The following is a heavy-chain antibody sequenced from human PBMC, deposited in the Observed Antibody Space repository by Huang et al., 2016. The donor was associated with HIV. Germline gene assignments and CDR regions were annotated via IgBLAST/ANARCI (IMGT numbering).Heavy chain of an antibody. CDR2: VRSKAFGEAS. J-gene: IGHJ6*03. CDR3: SPSGDDYFYFYMDV. D-gene: IGHD4-17*01. CDR1: GFIFNDFS. Sequence: QLVESGGDSVQSGRSLRLSCRGSGFIFNDFSINWFRKSPVKGMEVIGVVRSKAFGEASKSAPSVKDRFTVSRDEAKNVAFLQMDNLQVDDTAIYYCSPSGDDYFYFYMDVWGNGTTVIVS. V-gene: IGHV3-49*03.